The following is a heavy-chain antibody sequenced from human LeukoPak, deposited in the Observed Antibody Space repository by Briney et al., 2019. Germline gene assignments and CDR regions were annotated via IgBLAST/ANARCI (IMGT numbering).Heavy chain of an antibody. Sequence: GGSLRLSCAASGFTFSSYAMHWVRQAPGKGLEWVAVISYDGSNKYYADSVKGRFTISRDNSKNTLYLQMNSLRAEDTAMYYCARDRGWFYFDLWGQGTMVIVSS. V-gene: IGHV3-30*04. D-gene: IGHD2-15*01. J-gene: IGHJ3*01. CDR1: GFTFSSYA. CDR2: ISYDGSNK. CDR3: ARDRGWFYFDL.